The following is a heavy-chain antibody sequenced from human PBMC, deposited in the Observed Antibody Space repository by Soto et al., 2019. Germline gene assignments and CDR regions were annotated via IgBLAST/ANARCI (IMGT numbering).Heavy chain of an antibody. Sequence: ASVKVSCKASGYTLTTYTLHWWRQAPGQRLEWMGWINSGNGNTKYSQTFQGRVTITSDTSTSTAYMELRSLRSDDTAVYYCAREEKRWLQLDYWGLGTLVTVSS. CDR1: GYTLTTYT. V-gene: IGHV1-3*01. J-gene: IGHJ4*02. CDR3: AREEKRWLQLDY. D-gene: IGHD1-1*01. CDR2: INSGNGNT.